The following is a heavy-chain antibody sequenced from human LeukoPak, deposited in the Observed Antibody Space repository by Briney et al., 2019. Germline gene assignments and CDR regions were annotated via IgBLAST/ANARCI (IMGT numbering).Heavy chain of an antibody. CDR2: ISSSSRYI. CDR3: ASPPWADY. D-gene: IGHD7-27*01. V-gene: IGHV3-21*01. CDR1: GFTFGSYS. J-gene: IGHJ4*02. Sequence: PGGSLRLSCAASGFTFGSYSMNWVRQAPGKGLEWVSSISSSSRYIYYADSVKGRFTISRDNAKNSLYLQMNSLRAEDTAVYYCASPPWADYWGQGTLVTVSS.